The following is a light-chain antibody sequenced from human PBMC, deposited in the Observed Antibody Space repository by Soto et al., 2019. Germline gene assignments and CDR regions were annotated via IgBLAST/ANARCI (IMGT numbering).Light chain of an antibody. V-gene: IGLV2-14*01. J-gene: IGLJ1*01. CDR1: SSDVGDYNY. CDR2: EVT. CDR3: SSYTPSRNTYV. Sequence: QSALTQPASVSGSPGQSITISCTGTSSDVGDYNYVSWYQQHPGKAPKLMIYEVTNRPSGVSNRFSGSKSDSSASLTISGLQAEDEADYYCSSYTPSRNTYVVGTGTKVTVL.